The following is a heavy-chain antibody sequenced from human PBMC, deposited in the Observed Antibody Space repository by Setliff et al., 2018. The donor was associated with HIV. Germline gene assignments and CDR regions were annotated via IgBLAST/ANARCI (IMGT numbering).Heavy chain of an antibody. CDR3: AREGGYSSSWYFHYFDY. Sequence: SLKISCAASGFTFSTYAIHWVRQAPGKGLEWVAVISYDASNKYYADSVKGRFTISRDNSKSTVNLQMNSLRADDTAVYYCAREGGYSSSWYFHYFDYGGQGTLVTVSS. V-gene: IGHV3-30*04. D-gene: IGHD6-13*01. J-gene: IGHJ4*02. CDR1: GFTFSTYA. CDR2: ISYDASNK.